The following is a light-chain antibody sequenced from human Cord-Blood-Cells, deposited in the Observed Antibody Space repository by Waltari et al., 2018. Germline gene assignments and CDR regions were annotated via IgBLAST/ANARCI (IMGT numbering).Light chain of an antibody. J-gene: IGLJ1*01. CDR1: SSDVGSYNL. CDR3: CSYAGSSTYV. Sequence: QSALTQPASVSGSPGQSITISCTGTSSDVGSYNLVPWYQQHPGKAPNLMIYEFSKRPSWVSNRFSGSKSGNTASLTSSGLQAEDEADYYCCSYAGSSTYVFGTGTKVTVL. V-gene: IGLV2-23*02. CDR2: EFS.